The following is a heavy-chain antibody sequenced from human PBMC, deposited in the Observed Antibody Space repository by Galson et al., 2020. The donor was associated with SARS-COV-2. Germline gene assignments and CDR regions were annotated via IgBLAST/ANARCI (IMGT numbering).Heavy chain of an antibody. Sequence: GESLKISCAASGFTFSSYALHWVRQAPGKGLEYVSTVSSNGGYTYYANSVKGRFTISRDNFKNTLYLQMGSLRDEDMAVYYCGRDCSGYDFDYYYCGLDVWGQGTTVTVSS. CDR3: GRDCSGYDFDYYYCGLDV. V-gene: IGHV3-64*01. D-gene: IGHD5-12*01. J-gene: IGHJ6*02. CDR2: VSSNGGYT. CDR1: GFTFSSYA.